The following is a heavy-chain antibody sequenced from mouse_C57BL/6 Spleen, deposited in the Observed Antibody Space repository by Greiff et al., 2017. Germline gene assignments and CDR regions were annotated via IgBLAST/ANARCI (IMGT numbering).Heavy chain of an antibody. CDR1: GYTFTDYN. D-gene: IGHD2-4*01. J-gene: IGHJ4*01. CDR2: INPNNGGT. V-gene: IGHV1-18*01. CDR3: ASRAYYHLAMDY. Sequence: EVQLLQSGPGLVKPGASVKIPCTASGYTFTDYNMDWVKQSHGKSLEWIGDINPNNGGTIYNQKFKGKATLTIDKSSSTAYMELRSLTSEDTAVYYCASRAYYHLAMDYWGQGTSVTVSS.